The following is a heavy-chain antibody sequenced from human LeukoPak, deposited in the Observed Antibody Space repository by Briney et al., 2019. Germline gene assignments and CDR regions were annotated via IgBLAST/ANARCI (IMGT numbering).Heavy chain of an antibody. CDR3: ASAAVVVVAATDY. CDR1: GFTFSDYY. CDR2: ISSSGSTI. V-gene: IGHV3-11*04. D-gene: IGHD2-15*01. Sequence: GGSLRLSCAASGFTFSDYYMSWIRQAPGKGLEWVSYISSSGSTIYYADSVKGRFTISRDNAKNSLYLQMNSLRAEDTAVYHCASAAVVVVAATDYWGQGTLVTVSS. J-gene: IGHJ4*02.